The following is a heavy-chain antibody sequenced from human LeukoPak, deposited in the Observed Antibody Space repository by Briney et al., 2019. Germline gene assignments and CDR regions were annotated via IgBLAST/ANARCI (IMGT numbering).Heavy chain of an antibody. V-gene: IGHV3-13*05. CDR3: ARGEYYGSGSYYLFDY. D-gene: IGHD3-10*01. CDR2: IGTAGDP. Sequence: GGSLRLSCAASGLTFSSYDMHWVRQATGKGLEWVSAIGTAGDPYYPGSVKGRFTISRENAKNSLYLQMNSLRAGDTAVYYCARGEYYGSGSYYLFDYWGQGTLVTVSS. CDR1: GLTFSSYD. J-gene: IGHJ4*02.